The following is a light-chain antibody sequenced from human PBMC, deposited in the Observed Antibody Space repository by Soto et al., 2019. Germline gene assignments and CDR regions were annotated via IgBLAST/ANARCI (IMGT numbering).Light chain of an antibody. CDR3: VLYMGSGMDV. J-gene: IGLJ1*01. CDR2: STN. Sequence: QAVVTQEPSFSVSPGGTVTLTCGLESASVSTSYYPSWYQQTPGQAPRTLIHSTNTRASGVPDRFSGSILGNRAALTITGAQEDDESDYYCVLYMGSGMDVFGTGTKLTVL. CDR1: SASVSTSYY. V-gene: IGLV8-61*01.